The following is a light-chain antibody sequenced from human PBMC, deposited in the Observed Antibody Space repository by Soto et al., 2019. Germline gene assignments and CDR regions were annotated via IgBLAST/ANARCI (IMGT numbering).Light chain of an antibody. V-gene: IGKV1-39*01. Sequence: DSEMTQFGSSLCASVEARVLITSRASQSISNHLNWYQQKPGKAPKLLIFAASSLQSGAPSRFSGSRSGPDFTLTISSLQPEDFATYYCQQSYSTPPWTFGQGTNVDIK. CDR3: QQSYSTPPWT. J-gene: IGKJ1*01. CDR2: AAS. CDR1: QSISNH.